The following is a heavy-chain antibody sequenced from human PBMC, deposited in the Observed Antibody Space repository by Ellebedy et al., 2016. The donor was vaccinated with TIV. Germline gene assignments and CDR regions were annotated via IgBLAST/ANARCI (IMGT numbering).Heavy chain of an antibody. CDR1: GYTFTGYY. Sequence: AASVKVSCKASGYTFTGYYMHWVRQAPGQGLEWMGWINPNSGGTNYAQKFQGRVTMTRDTSISTAYMELSRLRSDDTAVYYCARDGVPAGVYCSGGSCHEDYWGQGTLVTVSS. V-gene: IGHV1-2*02. J-gene: IGHJ4*02. CDR3: ARDGVPAGVYCSGGSCHEDY. CDR2: INPNSGGT. D-gene: IGHD2-15*01.